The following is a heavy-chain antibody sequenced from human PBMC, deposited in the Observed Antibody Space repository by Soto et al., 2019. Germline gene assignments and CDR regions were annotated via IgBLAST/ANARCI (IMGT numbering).Heavy chain of an antibody. J-gene: IGHJ4*02. Sequence: SVKVSCKASGGTFSSYTISWVRQAPGQGLEWMGRIIPILGIANYAQKFQGRVTITADKSTSTAYMELSSLRSEDTAVYYCAGDAAGYSSGWYVKFDYWGQGTLVTVSS. CDR2: IIPILGIA. V-gene: IGHV1-69*02. D-gene: IGHD6-19*01. CDR1: GGTFSSYT. CDR3: AGDAAGYSSGWYVKFDY.